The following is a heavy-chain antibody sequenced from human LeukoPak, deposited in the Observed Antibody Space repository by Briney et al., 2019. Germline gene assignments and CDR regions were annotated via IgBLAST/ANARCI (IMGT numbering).Heavy chain of an antibody. CDR2: IYYSGST. CDR3: ARVDQYYYDSSGYSIFDY. Sequence: SETLSLTCTVSGGSISSYYWSWIRQPPGKGLEWIGYIYYSGSTNYNPSLKSRVTISVDTSKNQFSLKLSSVTAADTAVYYCARVDQYYYDSSGYSIFDYWGQGTLVTVSS. CDR1: GGSISSYY. D-gene: IGHD3-22*01. V-gene: IGHV4-59*01. J-gene: IGHJ4*02.